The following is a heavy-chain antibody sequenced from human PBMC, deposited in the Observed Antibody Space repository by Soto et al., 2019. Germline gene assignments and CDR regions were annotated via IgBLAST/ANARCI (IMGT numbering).Heavy chain of an antibody. V-gene: IGHV1-3*01. CDR1: GYTFTSYA. CDR2: INAGNGNT. CDR3: ARPPAPYSSGWYRYLYYFDY. D-gene: IGHD6-19*01. J-gene: IGHJ4*02. Sequence: GASVKVSCKASGYTFTSYAMHWVRQAPGQRLEWMGWINAGNGNTKYSQKFQGRVTITRDTSASTAYMELSSLRSEDTAVYYCARPPAPYSSGWYRYLYYFDYWGQGTLVTVSS.